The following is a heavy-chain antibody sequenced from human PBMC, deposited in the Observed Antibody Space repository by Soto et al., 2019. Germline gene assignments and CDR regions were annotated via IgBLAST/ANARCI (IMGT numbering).Heavy chain of an antibody. CDR2: ITDGGTGT. CDR3: AKMTSGSYGRNYGMDV. J-gene: IGHJ6*02. CDR1: GFTFSIYA. Sequence: GGSLRLSCAASGFTFSIYAMSWVRQAPGKGLEWVSIITDGGTGTYYADSVKGRFTISRDNLKNTLYLQMNTLRAEDTAVYYCAKMTSGSYGRNYGMDVWGQGTTVTVSS. V-gene: IGHV3-23*01. D-gene: IGHD5-18*01.